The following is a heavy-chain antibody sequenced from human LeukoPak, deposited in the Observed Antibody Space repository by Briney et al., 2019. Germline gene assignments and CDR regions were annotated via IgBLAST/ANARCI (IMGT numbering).Heavy chain of an antibody. Sequence: ASVKVSCKASGYRFISNYIQWVRQAPGLGPEWMGWMHPGNGNTRYAEKFQGSVTMTSDTSINNAYMDLSSLRSDDTAVYYCAREGSYCVGGDCYSFDFWGQGTLITVSS. CDR2: MHPGNGNT. CDR1: GYRFISNY. V-gene: IGHV1-2*02. CDR3: AREGSYCVGGDCYSFDF. D-gene: IGHD2-21*02. J-gene: IGHJ4*02.